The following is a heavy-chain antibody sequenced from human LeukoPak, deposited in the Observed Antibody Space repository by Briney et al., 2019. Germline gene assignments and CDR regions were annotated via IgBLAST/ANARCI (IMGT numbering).Heavy chain of an antibody. J-gene: IGHJ4*02. Sequence: SETLSLTCTVSGGSISGYYWNWTRQPPGKGLEWIGYIYDRGSIIYNPSPKSRVTISVDTSKNQFSVKLTSVTAADTAVYYCARGRRAGSGWPFFDSWGQGTLVSVSS. CDR2: IYDRGSI. V-gene: IGHV4-59*08. D-gene: IGHD6-19*01. CDR1: GGSISGYY. CDR3: ARGRRAGSGWPFFDS.